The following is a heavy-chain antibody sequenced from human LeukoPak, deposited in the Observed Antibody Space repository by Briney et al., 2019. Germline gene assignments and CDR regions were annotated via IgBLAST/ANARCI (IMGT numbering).Heavy chain of an antibody. CDR1: GGSISSYY. CDR3: ARVAKGAFDY. J-gene: IGHJ4*02. Sequence: PSETLPLTCTVSGGSISSYYWSWIRQPPGKGLEWIGYIYYSASTNYNPSLKSRVTISVDTSKNQFSLKLSSVTAADTAVYYCARVAKGAFDYWGQGTLVTVSS. V-gene: IGHV4-59*01. CDR2: IYYSAST.